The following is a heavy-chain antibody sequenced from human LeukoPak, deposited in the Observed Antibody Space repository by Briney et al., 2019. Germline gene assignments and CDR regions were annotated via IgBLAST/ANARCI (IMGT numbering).Heavy chain of an antibody. CDR3: ARARGTVLGYAFDI. J-gene: IGHJ3*02. CDR2: INHSGST. V-gene: IGHV4-34*01. Sequence: SETLSLTCAVYGGSFSGYYWSWIRQPPGMGLEWIGEINHSGSTNYNPSLKSRVTISVDTSKNQFSLKLSSVTAADTAVYYCARARGTVLGYAFDIWGQGTMVTVSS. D-gene: IGHD3-16*01. CDR1: GGSFSGYY.